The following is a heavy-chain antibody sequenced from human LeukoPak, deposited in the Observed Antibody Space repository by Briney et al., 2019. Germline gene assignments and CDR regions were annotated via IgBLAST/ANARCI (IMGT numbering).Heavy chain of an antibody. V-gene: IGHV1-18*01. CDR1: GYTFTTYG. CDR2: ISVYRGNT. J-gene: IGHJ4*02. D-gene: IGHD3-22*01. Sequence: GASVKVSCTASGYTFTTYGVRWVRQAPGQGLEWMGWISVYRGNTNYAQKLQGRVTMTTDTSTNTAYMELRSLRSDDTAVYYCARDTYYSDTSGYFDYWGQGTLVAVSS. CDR3: ARDTYYSDTSGYFDY.